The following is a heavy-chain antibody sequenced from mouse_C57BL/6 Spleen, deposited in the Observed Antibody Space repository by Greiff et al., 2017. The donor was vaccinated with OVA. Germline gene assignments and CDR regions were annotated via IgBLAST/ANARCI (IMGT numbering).Heavy chain of an antibody. V-gene: IGHV1-82*01. J-gene: IGHJ2*01. D-gene: IGHD2-4*01. CDR3: ASYDYDGGAGYYFDY. CDR2: IYPGDGAT. CDR1: GYAFSSSW. Sequence: QVQLQQSGPELVKPGASVKISCKASGYAFSSSWMNWVKQRPGKGLEWIGRIYPGDGATNYNGKFKGKATLPADKSSSTAYMQLSSLTSEDSAVYFCASYDYDGGAGYYFDYWGQGTTLTVSS.